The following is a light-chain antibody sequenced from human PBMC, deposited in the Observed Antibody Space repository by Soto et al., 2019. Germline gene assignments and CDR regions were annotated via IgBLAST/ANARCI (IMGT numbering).Light chain of an antibody. CDR3: QQYNNWPQT. V-gene: IGKV3-15*01. CDR2: GAS. Sequence: EIVMTQSPATLSVSPGERATLSCRASQSVSNKLAWYQQKPGQAPRLLIYGASTRTTGILARVSGSGSGTEFTLTIGSLQSEDFAVYYCQQYNNWPQTFGQGTKVEIK. CDR1: QSVSNK. J-gene: IGKJ1*01.